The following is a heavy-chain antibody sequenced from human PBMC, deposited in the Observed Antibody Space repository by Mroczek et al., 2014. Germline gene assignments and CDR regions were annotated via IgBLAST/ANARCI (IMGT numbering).Heavy chain of an antibody. V-gene: IGHV4-59*01. Sequence: VQLVESGPGLVKPSETLSLTCTVSGGSISSYYWSWIRQPPGKGLEWIGYIYYSGSTNYNPSLKSRVTISVDTSKNQFSLKLSSVTAADTAVYYCARASGSYSYYWYGMDVWGQGTTVTVSS. J-gene: IGHJ6*02. D-gene: IGHD1-26*01. CDR1: GGSISSYY. CDR3: ARASGSYSYYWYGMDV. CDR2: IYYSGST.